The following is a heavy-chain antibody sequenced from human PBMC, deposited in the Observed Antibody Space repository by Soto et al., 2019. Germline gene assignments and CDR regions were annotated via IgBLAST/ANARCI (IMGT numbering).Heavy chain of an antibody. CDR3: APQNMGAPTSNFDY. D-gene: IGHD1-26*01. J-gene: IGHJ4*02. CDR1: GGTFSSYA. CDR2: IIAIFGTA. Sequence: GASVKVSCKASGGTFSSYAISWVRQAPGQGLEWMGGIIAIFGTANYAQNLQGRVTITADVSTSPAYMELSSLRSADPAVYHCAPQNMGAPTSNFDYWGQGTLVTVSS. V-gene: IGHV1-69*13.